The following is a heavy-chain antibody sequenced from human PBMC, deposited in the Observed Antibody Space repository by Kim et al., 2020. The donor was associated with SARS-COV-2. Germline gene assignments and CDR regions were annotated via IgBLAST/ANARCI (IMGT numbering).Heavy chain of an antibody. J-gene: IGHJ5*02. CDR2: IYYSGST. CDR3: ARLQLRRITLFGGVEKGNWFDP. V-gene: IGHV4-39*01. CDR1: GGSISSSSYY. Sequence: SETLSLTCTVSGGSISSSSYYWGWIRQPPGKGLEWIGSIYYSGSTYYNPSLKSRVTISVDTSKNQFFLKLSSVTAAATAVYYCARLQLRRITLFGGVEKGNWFDPWGQGTLVTVSS. D-gene: IGHD3-3*01.